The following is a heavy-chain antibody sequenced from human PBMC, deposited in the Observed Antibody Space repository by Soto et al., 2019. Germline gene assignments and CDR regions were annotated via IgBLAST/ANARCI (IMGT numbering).Heavy chain of an antibody. V-gene: IGHV1-3*01. J-gene: IGHJ4*02. CDR2: INAGNGNT. D-gene: IGHD3-22*01. CDR1: GYTLTSYT. Sequence: ASVKVSCKASGYTLTSYTMHWVRHAPGQRLEWKGWINAGNGNTKYSQKFQGRVTISSDTSARTAYMELSSLRSEGTAVYYCARHSGDSLHYDSSVSAYRGQGPSDPVS. CDR3: ARHSGDSLHYDSSVSAY.